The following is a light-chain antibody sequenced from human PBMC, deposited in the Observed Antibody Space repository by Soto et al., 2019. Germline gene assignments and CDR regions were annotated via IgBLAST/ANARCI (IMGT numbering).Light chain of an antibody. CDR2: GAD. V-gene: IGKV3-15*01. CDR1: QSVSSN. J-gene: IGKJ1*01. CDR3: HQYNNWPRT. Sequence: EIVMTQSPATLSVSPGERATLSCRASQSVSSNLGWYQQKPGQAPRLLIYGADTRATGIPARFSGSGSGTEFTLTISSLQSEDFAVYYCHQYNNWPRTFGQGTK.